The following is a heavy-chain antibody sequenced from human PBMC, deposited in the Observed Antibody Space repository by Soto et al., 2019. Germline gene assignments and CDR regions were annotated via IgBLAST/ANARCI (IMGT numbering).Heavy chain of an antibody. Sequence: GGSLRLSCAGSGFTFTSYSMNWVRQAPGQGLEWVSYITSKSTTIKYADSVKGRFTVSRDNAKNSLYLQLNSLRDEDTAVYYCAREMGACSDSSCYPGPYDSWGQGTLVTVSS. CDR3: AREMGACSDSSCYPGPYDS. D-gene: IGHD3-16*01. J-gene: IGHJ5*02. V-gene: IGHV3-48*02. CDR1: GFTFTSYS. CDR2: ITSKSTTI.